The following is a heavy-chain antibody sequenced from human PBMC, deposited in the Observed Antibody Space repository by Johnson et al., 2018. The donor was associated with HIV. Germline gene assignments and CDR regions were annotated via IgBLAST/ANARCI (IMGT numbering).Heavy chain of an antibody. Sequence: QVQLVESGGGVVQPGRSLRLSCAASGFTFSSYAMHWVRQAPGKGLEWVAFIRYDGSNKYYADSVTGRFTISRDTLKNTLYLQMNSLRAEDTAVYYCAKDDRELDAFDIWGQGTMVTVSS. CDR2: IRYDGSNK. CDR1: GFTFSSYA. J-gene: IGHJ3*02. V-gene: IGHV3-30*02. CDR3: AKDDRELDAFDI. D-gene: IGHD1-26*01.